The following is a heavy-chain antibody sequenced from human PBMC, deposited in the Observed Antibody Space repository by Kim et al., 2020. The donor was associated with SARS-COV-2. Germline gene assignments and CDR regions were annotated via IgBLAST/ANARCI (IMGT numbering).Heavy chain of an antibody. Sequence: GGSLRLSCAASGFTFSSYSMNWVRQAPGKGLEWVSSISSSSYIYYADSVKGRFTISRDNAKNSLYLQMNSLRAEDTAVYYCARGGVGVPNWFDPWGQGTLVTVSS. J-gene: IGHJ5*02. CDR3: ARGGVGVPNWFDP. V-gene: IGHV3-21*01. CDR2: ISSSSYI. CDR1: GFTFSSYS. D-gene: IGHD3-16*01.